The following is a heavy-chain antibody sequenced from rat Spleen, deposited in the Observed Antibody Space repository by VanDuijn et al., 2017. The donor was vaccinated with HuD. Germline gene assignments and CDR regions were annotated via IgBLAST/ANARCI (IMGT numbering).Heavy chain of an antibody. CDR3: ARQDTSGYSNWFTY. CDR1: GFTFSDYG. V-gene: IGHV5-29*01. CDR2: ISNTGGST. J-gene: IGHJ3*01. D-gene: IGHD4-3*01. Sequence: EVQLVESGGGLVQSGRSLKLSCAASGFTFSDYGLAWVRQAPTKGLEWVASISNTGGSTYYPDSVKGRFTISRDNAKSTLYLQMNSLRSEDTATYYCARQDTSGYSNWFTYWGQGTLVTVSS.